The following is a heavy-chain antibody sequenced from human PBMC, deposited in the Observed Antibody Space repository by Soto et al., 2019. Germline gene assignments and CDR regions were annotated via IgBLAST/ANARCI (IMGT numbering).Heavy chain of an antibody. J-gene: IGHJ6*03. V-gene: IGHV4-59*08. D-gene: IGHD4-17*01. CDR3: ARHADYSDVKNSYYYMDV. Sequence: SETLSLTCTVSGGSMRNYWSWIRQPPGKGLEWIGYIYYSGSTNYNPSLKSRVTISVDTSKNLFSLRLSSVTAADTAVYFCARHADYSDVKNSYYYMDVWGKGTTVTVSS. CDR1: GGSMRNY. CDR2: IYYSGST.